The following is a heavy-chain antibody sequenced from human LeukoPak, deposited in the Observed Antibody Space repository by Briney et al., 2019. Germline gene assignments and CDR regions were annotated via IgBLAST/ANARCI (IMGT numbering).Heavy chain of an antibody. J-gene: IGHJ6*03. D-gene: IGHD3-10*01. V-gene: IGHV4-61*02. CDR1: GGSISSGSYY. CDR2: IYTSGST. Sequence: SETLSLTCTASGGSISSGSYYWSWIRQPAGKGLEWIGRIYTSGSTNYNPSLKSRVTISVDTSKNQFSLKLSSVTAADTAVYYCARGPRVRGVIKFGYYYYMDVWGKGTTVTVSS. CDR3: ARGPRVRGVIKFGYYYYMDV.